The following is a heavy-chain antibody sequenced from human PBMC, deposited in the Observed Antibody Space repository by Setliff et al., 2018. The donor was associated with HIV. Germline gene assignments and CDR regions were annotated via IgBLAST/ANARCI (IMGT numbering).Heavy chain of an antibody. J-gene: IGHJ6*03. V-gene: IGHV6-1*01. Sequence: PSQTLSLTCAISGDSVSSNSAAWNWIRQSPSRGLEWLGRTYYRSKWYNDYAVSVKSRITINPDTSKNQFSLQLNSVTPEDTAVYYCARGTGIQLWLKGGDYYYYYMDVWGKGTTVTVYS. CDR2: TYYRSKWYN. CDR1: GDSVSSNSAA. CDR3: ARGTGIQLWLKGGDYYYYYMDV. D-gene: IGHD5-18*01.